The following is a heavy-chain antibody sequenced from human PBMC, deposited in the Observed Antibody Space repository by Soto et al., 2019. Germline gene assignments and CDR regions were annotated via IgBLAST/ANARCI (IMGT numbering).Heavy chain of an antibody. CDR2: IIPIFGTA. V-gene: IGHV1-69*13. Sequence: SVKVSCKASGGTFSSYAISWVRQAPGQGLEWMGGIIPIFGTANCAQKFQGRVTITADESTSTAYMELSSLRSEDTAVYYCAKTLGLRFRASTRWYFDLWGRGAVVTVSS. CDR3: AKTLGLRFRASTRWYFDL. D-gene: IGHD3-16*01. J-gene: IGHJ2*01. CDR1: GGTFSSYA.